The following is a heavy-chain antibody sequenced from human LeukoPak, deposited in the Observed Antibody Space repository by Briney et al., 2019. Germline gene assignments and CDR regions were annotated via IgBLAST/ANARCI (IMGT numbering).Heavy chain of an antibody. Sequence: PSETLSLTCTVSGGSISSYYWTWIRQPPGKGLEWIGYIYYSGSTNYNPSLKSRVTISVDTSKNQFSLNLSSVTAADTAVYYCARLRVSSSSHPWYFDYWGQGTLVTVSS. V-gene: IGHV4-59*01. CDR1: GGSISSYY. D-gene: IGHD3-22*01. CDR3: ARLRVSSSSHPWYFDY. J-gene: IGHJ4*02. CDR2: IYYSGST.